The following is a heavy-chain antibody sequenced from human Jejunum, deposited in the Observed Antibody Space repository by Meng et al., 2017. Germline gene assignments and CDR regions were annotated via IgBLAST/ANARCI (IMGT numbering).Heavy chain of an antibody. V-gene: IGHV3-72*01. CDR2: TRNKANSYTT. J-gene: IGHJ4*02. CDR3: ARDGRSGCYFDS. D-gene: IGHD1-26*01. Sequence: GASLKISCAASGFTFSEHYMDWVRQAPGKGLEWVGRTRNKANSYTTDYAASVKGRFTISRDDSKNSLYLQMNSLKTEDTAVYYCARDGRSGCYFDSWGQGTLVTVSS. CDR1: GFTFSEHY.